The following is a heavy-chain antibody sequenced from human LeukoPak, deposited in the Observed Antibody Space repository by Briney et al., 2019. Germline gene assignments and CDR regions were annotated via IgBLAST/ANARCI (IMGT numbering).Heavy chain of an antibody. J-gene: IGHJ6*02. CDR2: IIGSGGST. CDR3: AKDDYYDSSGYYYYYYYGMDV. CDR1: GFTFSSYA. D-gene: IGHD3-22*01. V-gene: IGHV3-23*01. Sequence: GGSLRLSCAASGFTFSSYAMSWVRQAPGKGLEWVSPIIGSGGSTYYADSVKGRFTISRDNSKNTLYLQMNSLRAEDTAVYYCAKDDYYDSSGYYYYYYYGMDVWGQGTTVTVSS.